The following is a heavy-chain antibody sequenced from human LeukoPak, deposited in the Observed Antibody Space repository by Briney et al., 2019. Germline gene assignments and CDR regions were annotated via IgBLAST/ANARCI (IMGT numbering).Heavy chain of an antibody. V-gene: IGHV3-7*01. D-gene: IGHD1-26*01. Sequence: GGSLRLSCAASGFTLRSNWMSWVRQAPGKGLEWVANIKQDGSHKNYADSVKGRFTISRDNAKNSLYLQMNSLRVEDTAVYYCTTERYSGSYYWTHYWGQGTLVTVSS. CDR2: IKQDGSHK. CDR3: TTERYSGSYYWTHY. J-gene: IGHJ4*02. CDR1: GFTLRSNW.